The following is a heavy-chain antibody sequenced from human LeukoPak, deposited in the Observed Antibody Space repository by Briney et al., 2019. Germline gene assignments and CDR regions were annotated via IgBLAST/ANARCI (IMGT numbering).Heavy chain of an antibody. CDR3: ASHYDSSGYYYAPFDY. J-gene: IGHJ4*02. CDR2: IIPIFGTA. D-gene: IGHD3-22*01. V-gene: IGHV1-69*13. CDR1: GGTFSSYA. Sequence: ASVKVSCKASGGTFSSYAISWVRQAPGQGLEWMGGIIPIFGTANYAQKFQGRVTITADESTSTAYMELSSLRSEDTAVYYCASHYDSSGYYYAPFDYWGQGTLVTVSS.